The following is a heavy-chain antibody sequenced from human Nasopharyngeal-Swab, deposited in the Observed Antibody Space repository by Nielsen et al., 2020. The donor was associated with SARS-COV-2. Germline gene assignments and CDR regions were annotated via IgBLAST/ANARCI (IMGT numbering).Heavy chain of an antibody. J-gene: IGHJ4*02. D-gene: IGHD2-15*01. V-gene: IGHV3-73*01. CDR2: VRSKGNNYAT. Sequence: GESLKISCAASGFTFSDSAIHWVRQASGKGLEWVGRVRSKGNNYATAYSASVKGRFIIFRDDPTNTAYLQMNSLKTEDTAMYYCTRCGGGCYSGRDYWGPGIRVTVSS. CDR3: TRCGGGCYSGRDY. CDR1: GFTFSDSA.